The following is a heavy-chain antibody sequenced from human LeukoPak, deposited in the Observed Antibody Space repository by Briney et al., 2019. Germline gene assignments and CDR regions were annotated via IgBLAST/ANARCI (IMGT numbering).Heavy chain of an antibody. CDR3: ARDPPHDSSGYFRVLSDAFDI. CDR1: GFTFSSYS. V-gene: IGHV3-21*01. D-gene: IGHD3-22*01. Sequence: PGGSLRLSCAASGFTFSSYSMNWVRQAPGKGLEWVSSISSSSSYIYYADSVKGRFTISRDNAKNSLYLQMNSLRAEDTAVYYCARDPPHDSSGYFRVLSDAFDIWGQGTMVTVSS. CDR2: ISSSSSYI. J-gene: IGHJ3*02.